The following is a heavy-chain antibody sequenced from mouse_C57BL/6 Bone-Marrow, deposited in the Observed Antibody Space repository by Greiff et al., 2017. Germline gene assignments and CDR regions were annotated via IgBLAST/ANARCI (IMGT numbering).Heavy chain of an antibody. V-gene: IGHV1-11*01. D-gene: IGHD1-1*01. CDR2: IYPVSGET. CDR1: GYTFTDHI. Sequence: VQLQQSGAELASPGASVTLSCKASGYTFTDHIMNWVKKRPGQGLAWIGRIYPVSGETNYNQKFMGKATFSVDRSSSTVYMVLNSLTSEDPSVYYCGKGRLTVVAGDYAMDYWGQGTSVTVSS. J-gene: IGHJ4*01. CDR3: GKGRLTVVAGDYAMDY.